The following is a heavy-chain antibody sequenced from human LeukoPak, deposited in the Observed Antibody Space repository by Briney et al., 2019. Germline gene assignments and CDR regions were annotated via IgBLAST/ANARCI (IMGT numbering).Heavy chain of an antibody. J-gene: IGHJ4*02. D-gene: IGHD5-18*01. V-gene: IGHV4-59*12. CDR3: ARGGWRWIQLWPYPRLFDY. CDR2: IYYSGGT. CDR1: GGSMSGYF. Sequence: SETLSLTCTVSGGSMSGYFWRWIRQPPGKGLEWIGYIYYSGGTNYNPSLKSRVTISVDTSKNQFSLKLSSVTAADTAVYYCARGGWRWIQLWPYPRLFDYWGQGTLVIVSS.